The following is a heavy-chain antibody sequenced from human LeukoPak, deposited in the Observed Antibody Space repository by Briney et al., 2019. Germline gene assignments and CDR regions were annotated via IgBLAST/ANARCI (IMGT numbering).Heavy chain of an antibody. CDR1: GGSISSSSYY. CDR3: ARGRSSWFGDY. J-gene: IGHJ4*02. D-gene: IGHD6-13*01. Sequence: SETLSLTCTVSGGSISSSSYYWGWIRQPPGKGLEWIGSIYYSGSTYYNPSLKSRVTISVDTSKNQFSLKLSSVTAADTAVYYCARGRSSWFGDYWGQGTLVTVSS. V-gene: IGHV4-39*07. CDR2: IYYSGST.